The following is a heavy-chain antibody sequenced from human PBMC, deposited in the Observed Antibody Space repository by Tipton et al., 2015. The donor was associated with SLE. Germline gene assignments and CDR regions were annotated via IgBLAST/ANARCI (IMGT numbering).Heavy chain of an antibody. V-gene: IGHV4-34*01. CDR2: IYQSGST. CDR1: GGSFSGYY. CDR3: ARHITGNRAFDI. J-gene: IGHJ3*02. D-gene: IGHD1-20*01. Sequence: TLSLTCAVYGGSFSGYYWSWIRQPPGKGLEWIGEIYQSGSTNYSPSLESRISISVDTSKKQVSLKLRSVTAADTAVYYCARHITGNRAFDIWGQGTMVTVSS.